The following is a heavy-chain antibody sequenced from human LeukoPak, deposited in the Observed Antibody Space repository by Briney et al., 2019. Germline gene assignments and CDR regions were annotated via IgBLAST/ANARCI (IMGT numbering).Heavy chain of an antibody. D-gene: IGHD3-22*01. Sequence: ASVKVSCKASGGTFSSYAISWARQAPGQGLEWMGRIIPIFGTANYAQKFQGRVTITADKSTSTAYMELSSLRSEDTAVYYCARDYYDSSNWFDPWGQGTLVTVSS. CDR2: IIPIFGTA. V-gene: IGHV1-69*06. J-gene: IGHJ5*02. CDR1: GGTFSSYA. CDR3: ARDYYDSSNWFDP.